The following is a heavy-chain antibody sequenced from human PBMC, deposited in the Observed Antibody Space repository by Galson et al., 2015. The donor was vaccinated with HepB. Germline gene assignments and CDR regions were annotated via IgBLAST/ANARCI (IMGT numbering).Heavy chain of an antibody. CDR1: GSTFTSYG. V-gene: IGHV1-18*01. D-gene: IGHD5-18*01. CDR2: ISAYSGNT. Sequence: SVKVSCKASGSTFTSYGISWVRQAPGQGLEWMGWISAYSGNTNSAQKLQGRVTMTTDTSTSTAYMELRSLRSDDTAVYYCARDRVEVGVDTLRPIDYWGQGTLVTVSS. J-gene: IGHJ4*02. CDR3: ARDRVEVGVDTLRPIDY.